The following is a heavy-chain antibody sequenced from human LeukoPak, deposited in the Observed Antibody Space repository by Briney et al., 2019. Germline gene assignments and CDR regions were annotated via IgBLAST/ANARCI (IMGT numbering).Heavy chain of an antibody. V-gene: IGHV3-23*01. CDR1: GFTFSSYG. CDR3: ARGDTVTTSWFDP. D-gene: IGHD4-17*01. CDR2: ISGSGGST. J-gene: IGHJ5*02. Sequence: GGSLRLSCAASGFTFSSYGMSWVRQAPGKGLEWVSAISGSGGSTYYADSVKGRFTISRDNSKNTLYLQMGSLRAEDMAMYYCARGDTVTTSWFDPWGQGTLVTVSS.